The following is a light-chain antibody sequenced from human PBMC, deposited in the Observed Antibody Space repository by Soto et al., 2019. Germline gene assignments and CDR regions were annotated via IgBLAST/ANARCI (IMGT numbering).Light chain of an antibody. CDR2: EVS. Sequence: SVLTQSASVSGSPGQSITISCTGTSSDVGGYNYVSWYQQHPGKAPKLMIYEVSNRPSGVSNRFSGSKSGNTASLTISGLQAEDEADYYCSSYTSSSTRVFGTGTKVTVL. CDR3: SSYTSSSTRV. V-gene: IGLV2-14*01. CDR1: SSDVGGYNY. J-gene: IGLJ1*01.